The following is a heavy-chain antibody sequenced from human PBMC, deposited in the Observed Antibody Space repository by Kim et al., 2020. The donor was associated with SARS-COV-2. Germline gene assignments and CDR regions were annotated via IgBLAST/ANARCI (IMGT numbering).Heavy chain of an antibody. Sequence: SETLSLTCTVSGDSIGSYYWTWMRQPPGKGLEWIGNIQYSEYTSHKTNYNPFLKSRVTLSVDMSKNHLSLKLISVTTADTAVYFCARDGGVPGHNGRRGYAFDIWGQGTMVTVSS. CDR3: ARDGGVPGHNGRRGYAFDI. D-gene: IGHD3-16*01. V-gene: IGHV4-59*01. CDR1: GDSIGSYY. J-gene: IGHJ3*02. CDR2: IQYSEYTSHKT.